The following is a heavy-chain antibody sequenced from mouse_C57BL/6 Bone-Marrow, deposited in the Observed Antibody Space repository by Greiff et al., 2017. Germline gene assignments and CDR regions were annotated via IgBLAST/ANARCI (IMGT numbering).Heavy chain of an antibody. D-gene: IGHD1-1*01. J-gene: IGHJ2*01. CDR1: GYTFTSYW. V-gene: IGHV1-64*01. CDR2: IHPNSGST. Sequence: QVQLQQSGAELVKPGASVKLSCKASGYTFTSYWMHWVKQRPGQGLEWIGMIHPNSGSTNYNEKFKSKATLTVDKSASTAYMQLSSLTSEDSAVYYCAREGLRYRYWGLGTTLTVSS. CDR3: AREGLRYRY.